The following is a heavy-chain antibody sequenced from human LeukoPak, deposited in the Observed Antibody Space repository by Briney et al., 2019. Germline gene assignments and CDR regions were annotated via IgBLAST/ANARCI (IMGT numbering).Heavy chain of an antibody. V-gene: IGHV3-7*01. J-gene: IGHJ4*02. CDR2: IKQDGSEK. CDR3: ARDHPYYDFWSGYPNY. CDR1: GFTFITYW. Sequence: GGSLRLSCAATGFTFITYWMSWVRQAPGKGLEWVANIKQDGSEKYYVDSVKGRFTISRDNAKNSLYLQMNSLRAEDTAVYYCARDHPYYDFWSGYPNYWGQGTLVTVSS. D-gene: IGHD3-3*01.